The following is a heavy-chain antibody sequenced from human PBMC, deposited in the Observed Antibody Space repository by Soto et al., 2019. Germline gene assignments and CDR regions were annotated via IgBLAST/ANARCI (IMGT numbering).Heavy chain of an antibody. Sequence: ASVKVSCKASGYTFTSYDINWVRQATGQGLEWMGWMNPNSGNTGYAQKFQGRVTMTRNTSISTAYMKLSSLRSEDTAVYYCVHYDFWSGYTGNNWGQGTMVTVS. D-gene: IGHD3-3*01. CDR2: MNPNSGNT. V-gene: IGHV1-8*01. CDR1: GYTFTSYD. J-gene: IGHJ3*02. CDR3: VHYDFWSGYTGNN.